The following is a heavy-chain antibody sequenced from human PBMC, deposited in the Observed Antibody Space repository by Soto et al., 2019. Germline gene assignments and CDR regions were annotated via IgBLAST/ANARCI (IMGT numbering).Heavy chain of an antibody. CDR3: AAPTPKYYDILTGYPPGASYYYYGMDV. CDR2: ISGSGGST. Sequence: EVQLLESGGGLVQSGGSLRLSCAASGFTFSSYAMSWVRQAPGKGLEWVSAISGSGGSTYYADSVKGRFTISRDNSKNTLYLQMNSLRAEDTAVYYCAAPTPKYYDILTGYPPGASYYYYGMDVWGQGTTVTVSS. V-gene: IGHV3-23*01. D-gene: IGHD3-9*01. J-gene: IGHJ6*02. CDR1: GFTFSSYA.